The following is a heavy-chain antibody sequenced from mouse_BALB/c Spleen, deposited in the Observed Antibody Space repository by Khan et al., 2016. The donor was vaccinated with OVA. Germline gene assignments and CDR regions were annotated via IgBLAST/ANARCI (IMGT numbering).Heavy chain of an antibody. CDR2: IWSGGST. J-gene: IGHJ3*01. V-gene: IGHV2-2*02. D-gene: IGHD2-4*01. CDR1: GFSLTTYG. CDR3: ARNYDYDEGLAY. Sequence: QVRLQQSGPGLVQPSQSLSITCTVSGFSLTTYGVHWVRQSPGKGLEWLGVIWSGGSTDYNAAFISRLSISKDSSKSQGFFKLNSLQVNDKAIDYCARNYDYDEGLAYWGQGTLVTVSA.